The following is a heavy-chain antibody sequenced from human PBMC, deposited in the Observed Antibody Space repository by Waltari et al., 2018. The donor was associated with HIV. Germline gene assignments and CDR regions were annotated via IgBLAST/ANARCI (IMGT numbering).Heavy chain of an antibody. J-gene: IGHJ6*02. CDR1: GASFSGYY. CDR2: IDQSGST. V-gene: IGHV4-34*01. D-gene: IGHD6-19*01. Sequence: QVQLQQWGAGLLKSSATLSLTCAVYGASFSGYYWTWLRQSPGKGLEWIGEIDQSGSTNYNPSLKSRVTMSVDTSKKQFSLRLTSATAADTAVYFCARMRAVAVAGDWGWDHYYYGLDVWGQGTTVTVS. CDR3: ARMRAVAVAGDWGWDHYYYGLDV.